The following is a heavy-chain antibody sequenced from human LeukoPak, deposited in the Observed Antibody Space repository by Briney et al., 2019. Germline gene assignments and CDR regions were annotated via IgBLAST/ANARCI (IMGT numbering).Heavy chain of an antibody. CDR1: GGSISSYY. D-gene: IGHD1-26*01. CDR2: IYYNGNT. Sequence: SETLSLTCTVSGGSISSYYWIWIRQPPGKGLEWIGCIYYNGNTNYNPSLKSRVTISEDSSKSQSSLKLTSVTAADTAVYYCARGVAGSGSTPKYWGQGTLVTVSS. CDR3: ARGVAGSGSTPKY. J-gene: IGHJ4*02. V-gene: IGHV4-59*01.